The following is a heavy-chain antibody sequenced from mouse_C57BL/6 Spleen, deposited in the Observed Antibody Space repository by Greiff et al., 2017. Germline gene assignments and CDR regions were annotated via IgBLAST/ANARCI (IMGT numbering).Heavy chain of an antibody. D-gene: IGHD2-1*01. CDR1: GYTFTSYT. CDR2: INPSSGYT. V-gene: IGHV1-4*01. CDR3: ARSDGNYDYAMDY. Sequence: QVQLQQSGAELARPGASVKMSCKASGYTFTSYTMHWVKQRPGQGLEWIGYINPSSGYTKYNQKFKDKATLTADKSSSTAYMQLSSLTSEDSAVYYCARSDGNYDYAMDYWGQGTSVTVSS. J-gene: IGHJ4*01.